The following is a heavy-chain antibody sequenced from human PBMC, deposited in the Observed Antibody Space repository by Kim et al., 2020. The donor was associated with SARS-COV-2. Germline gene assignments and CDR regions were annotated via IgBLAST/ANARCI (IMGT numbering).Heavy chain of an antibody. Sequence: SETLSLTCAVYGGSFSGYYWSWIRQPPGKGLEWIGEINHSGSTNYNPSLKSRVTISVDTSKNQFSLKLSSVTAADTAVYYCARVGYSSGWYASAFDIWGHGEMGTPSS. CDR3: ARVGYSSGWYASAFDI. CDR2: INHSGST. D-gene: IGHD6-19*01. CDR1: GGSFSGYY. V-gene: IGHV4-34*01. J-gene: IGHJ3*02.